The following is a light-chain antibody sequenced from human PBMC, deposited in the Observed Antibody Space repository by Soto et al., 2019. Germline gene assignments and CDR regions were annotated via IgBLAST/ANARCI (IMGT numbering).Light chain of an antibody. V-gene: IGKV1-9*01. J-gene: IGKJ4*01. Sequence: IKVNQSPSTLPGYVEYRVTITRRASQGISSYLAWYQQKPGKAPKLLIYAASTLQSGVPSRFSGSGSGTDFTLTISRLEPEDFALYYCQQDGNSPLLTFAGGSKVDNK. CDR1: QGISSY. CDR3: QQDGNSPLLT. CDR2: AAS.